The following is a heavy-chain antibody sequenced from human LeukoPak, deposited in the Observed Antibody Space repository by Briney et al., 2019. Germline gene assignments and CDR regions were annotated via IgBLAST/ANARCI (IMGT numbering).Heavy chain of an antibody. CDR3: ARDCGCSSTSCYYFDY. V-gene: IGHV4-34*01. J-gene: IGHJ4*02. CDR2: INHSGST. CDR1: GGSFSGYY. Sequence: PSETLSLTCAVYGGSFSGYYWSWIRQPPGKGLEWIGEINHSGSTNYNPSLKSRVTISVDTSKNQFSLKLSSVTAADTAVYYCARDCGCSSTSCYYFDYWGQGTLVTVSS. D-gene: IGHD2-2*01.